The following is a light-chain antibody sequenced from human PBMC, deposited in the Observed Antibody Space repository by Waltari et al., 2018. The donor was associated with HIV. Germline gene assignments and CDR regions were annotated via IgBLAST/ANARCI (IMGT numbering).Light chain of an antibody. CDR3: VLYMGSGRV. J-gene: IGLJ3*02. CDR2: NTN. V-gene: IGLV8-61*01. Sequence: HTVVTHERSTSVSPGGPLTLTCAWGRASVPVGYYPGWYQQTPGQAPRTLIYNTNIRSSGVPDRFSGSIVGNKAALTITGAQPDDESHYYCVLYMGSGRVFGGGTRLTVL. CDR1: RASVPVGYY.